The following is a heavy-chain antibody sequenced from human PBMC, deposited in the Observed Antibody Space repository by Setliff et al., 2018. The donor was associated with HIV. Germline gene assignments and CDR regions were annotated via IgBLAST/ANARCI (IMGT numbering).Heavy chain of an antibody. D-gene: IGHD5-12*01. Sequence: PGESLKISCRTSGYNFATYYIAWVRQMPGKGPEWMGSVNPGDSSTKYNPPLQGQVTMSADKLINTAYLQWSSLKASDTAMYYCATRLLGYSGYGYWGQGTLVTAPQ. V-gene: IGHV5-51*01. J-gene: IGHJ4*02. CDR3: ATRLLGYSGYGY. CDR1: GYNFATYY. CDR2: VNPGDSST.